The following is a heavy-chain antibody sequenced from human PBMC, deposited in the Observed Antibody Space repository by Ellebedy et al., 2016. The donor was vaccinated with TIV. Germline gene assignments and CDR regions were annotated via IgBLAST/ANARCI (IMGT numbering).Heavy chain of an antibody. V-gene: IGHV3-23*01. CDR1: GFIFTNFA. J-gene: IGHJ5*02. Sequence: GESLKISCTASGFIFTNFAMSWVRQAPGKGLEWVSTFSSAGGDTHYADSVKGRFTISRDTSKNTLYLQMNSLRDEDTAVYYCARGTSFGIVVPWGQGTLVTVSS. CDR2: FSSAGGDT. CDR3: ARGTSFGIVVP. D-gene: IGHD3-22*01.